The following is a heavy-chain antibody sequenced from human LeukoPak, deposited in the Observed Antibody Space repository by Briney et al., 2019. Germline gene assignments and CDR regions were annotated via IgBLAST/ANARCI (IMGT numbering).Heavy chain of an antibody. J-gene: IGHJ4*02. D-gene: IGHD3-3*01. CDR2: INHSGCT. CDR3: ARGLYTPFWSCYYTGQEFDY. Sequence: IRQPPGXGLEWIGEINHSGCTNYNPSLKSRVTISVDTSKNQFSLKLSSVTAADTAVYYCARGLYTPFWSCYYTGQEFDYWGQGTLVTVSS. V-gene: IGHV4-34*01.